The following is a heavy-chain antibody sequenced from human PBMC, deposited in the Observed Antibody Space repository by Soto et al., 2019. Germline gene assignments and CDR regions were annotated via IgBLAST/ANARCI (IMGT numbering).Heavy chain of an antibody. Sequence: QVQLVESGGGVVQPGRALRLSCAASGFTFSSYGMHWVRQAPGKGLEWVAVISDDGSNKYYADSVKGRFTISRDNSKNTLYLPMNRLRAEETAVYYCAKDVVVGAPTGWGDYYDDYGMDVWGQGTTVTVSS. CDR3: AKDVVVGAPTGWGDYYDDYGMDV. J-gene: IGHJ6*02. CDR2: ISDDGSNK. CDR1: GFTFSSYG. D-gene: IGHD1-26*01. V-gene: IGHV3-30*18.